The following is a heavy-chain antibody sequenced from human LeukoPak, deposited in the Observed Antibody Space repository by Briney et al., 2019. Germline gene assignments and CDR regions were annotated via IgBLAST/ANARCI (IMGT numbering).Heavy chain of an antibody. CDR3: ARFLEWSDFDY. CDR2: ISSSSSCI. D-gene: IGHD3-3*01. V-gene: IGHV3-21*01. J-gene: IGHJ4*02. CDR1: GFTITTNY. Sequence: GGSLRLSCAASGFTITTNYMNWVRQAPGKGLEWVSSISSSSSCIYYADSVKGRFTISRDNAKNSLYLQMNSLRAEDTAVYYCARFLEWSDFDYWGQGTLVTVSS.